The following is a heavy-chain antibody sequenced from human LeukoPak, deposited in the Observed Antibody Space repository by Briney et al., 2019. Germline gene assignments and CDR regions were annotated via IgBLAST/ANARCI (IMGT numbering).Heavy chain of an antibody. V-gene: IGHV4-59*08. CDR2: IYYSGST. Sequence: PSETLSFTCTVSGGSISSYYWSWIRQPPGKGLGWIGYIYYSGSTNYNPSLKSRVTISVDTSKNQFSLKLSSVTAADTAVYYCARHGYDILTGYYLYFDYWGQGTLVTVSS. CDR1: GGSISSYY. D-gene: IGHD3-9*01. J-gene: IGHJ4*02. CDR3: ARHGYDILTGYYLYFDY.